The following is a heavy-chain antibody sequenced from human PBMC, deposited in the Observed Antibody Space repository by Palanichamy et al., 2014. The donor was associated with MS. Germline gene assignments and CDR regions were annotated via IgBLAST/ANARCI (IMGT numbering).Heavy chain of an antibody. CDR1: GGSVSSYY. J-gene: IGHJ5*01. CDR3: ARVVSGSYYACDS. D-gene: IGHD1-26*01. V-gene: IGHV4-4*07. Sequence: VQLQESGPGLVKPSETLSLTCTVSGGSVSSYYWSWIRQPAEKGLEWIGRFYTSGSTNYNPSLKSRVTMSVDTSKNQFPLKLSSVTAADTAMYYCARVVSGSYYACDSWGQGTLVTVSS. CDR2: FYTSGST.